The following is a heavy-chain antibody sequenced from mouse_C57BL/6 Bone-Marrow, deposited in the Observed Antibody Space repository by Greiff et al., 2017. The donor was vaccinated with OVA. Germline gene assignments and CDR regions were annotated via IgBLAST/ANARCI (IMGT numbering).Heavy chain of an antibody. CDR3: ARDKGLTTEKYYFDY. Sequence: EVQLVESGGGLVKPGGSLKLSCAASGFTFSSYAMSWVRQTPEKRLEWVATISDGGSYTYYPDNVKGRFTISRDNAKNNLYLQMSHLKSEDTAMYYCARDKGLTTEKYYFDYWGQGTTLTVSS. V-gene: IGHV5-4*01. J-gene: IGHJ2*01. D-gene: IGHD1-1*01. CDR2: ISDGGSYT. CDR1: GFTFSSYA.